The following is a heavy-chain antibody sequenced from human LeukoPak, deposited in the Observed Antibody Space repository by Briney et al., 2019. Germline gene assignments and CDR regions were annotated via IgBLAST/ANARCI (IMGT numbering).Heavy chain of an antibody. CDR3: ARDRRGVSSVPTDY. CDR1: GFTFSGYS. D-gene: IGHD3-10*01. CDR2: ISSSSSYI. Sequence: GGSLRLSCAASGFTFSGYSMNWVRQAPGKGLEWVSSISSSSSYIYYADSVKGRFTISRDNAKNSLYLQMNSLRAEDTAVYYCARDRRGVSSVPTDYWGQGTLVTVSS. J-gene: IGHJ4*02. V-gene: IGHV3-21*01.